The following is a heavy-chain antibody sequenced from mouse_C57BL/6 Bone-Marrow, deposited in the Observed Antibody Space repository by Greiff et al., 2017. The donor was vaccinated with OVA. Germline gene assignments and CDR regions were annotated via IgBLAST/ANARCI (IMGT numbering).Heavy chain of an antibody. CDR3: ARGWLLPRAY. Sequence: QVQLQQPGAELVKPGASVKLSCKASGYTFTSYWMHWVKQRPGQGLEWIGMIHPNSGSTNYNEKFKSKATLTVDKSSSKAYMQRSSLTSEDSAVYYCARGWLLPRAYWGQGTLVTVSA. V-gene: IGHV1-64*01. J-gene: IGHJ3*01. CDR2: IHPNSGST. CDR1: GYTFTSYW. D-gene: IGHD2-3*01.